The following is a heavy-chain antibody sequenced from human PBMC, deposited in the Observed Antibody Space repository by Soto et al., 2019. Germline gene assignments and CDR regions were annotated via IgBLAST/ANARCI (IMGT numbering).Heavy chain of an antibody. Sequence: GGSLRLSCAASGFTFSSYGMHWVRQAPGKGLEWVAVISYDGSNKYYADSVKGRFTISRDNSKNTLYLQMNSLRAEDTAVYYCAKDGIAAGVPPEYFQHWGQGTLVTVSS. D-gene: IGHD6-13*01. CDR2: ISYDGSNK. CDR1: GFTFSSYG. CDR3: AKDGIAAGVPPEYFQH. V-gene: IGHV3-30*18. J-gene: IGHJ1*01.